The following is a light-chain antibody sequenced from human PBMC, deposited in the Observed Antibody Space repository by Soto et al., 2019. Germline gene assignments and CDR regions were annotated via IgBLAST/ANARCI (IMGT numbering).Light chain of an antibody. Sequence: QSALTQPASVSGSPGQSITISCTGTSSDVGGYNYVSWYQQHPGKAPKLMIYEVSNRPSGVSNRFSGSKSGNKASLTISGLLAEDEADYYCSSSTISSIDYVFGTGTKLTVL. CDR1: SSDVGGYNY. CDR2: EVS. J-gene: IGLJ1*01. CDR3: SSSTISSIDYV. V-gene: IGLV2-14*01.